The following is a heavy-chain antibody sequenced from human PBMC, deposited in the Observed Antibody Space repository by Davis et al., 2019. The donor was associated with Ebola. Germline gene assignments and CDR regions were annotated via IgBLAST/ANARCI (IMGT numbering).Heavy chain of an antibody. CDR2: ISGSGGST. J-gene: IGHJ4*02. V-gene: IGHV3-23*01. Sequence: GESLKISCAASGFTFSSYAMSWVRQAPGKGLEWVSAISGSGGSTYYADSVKGRFTISRDNSKNTLYLQMNSLRAEDTAVYYCARGLWFGELFDYWGQGTLVTVSS. D-gene: IGHD3-10*01. CDR3: ARGLWFGELFDY. CDR1: GFTFSSYA.